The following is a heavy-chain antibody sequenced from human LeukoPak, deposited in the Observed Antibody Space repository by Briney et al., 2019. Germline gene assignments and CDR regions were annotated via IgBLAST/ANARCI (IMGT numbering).Heavy chain of an antibody. Sequence: AGGSLRLSCAASGFTFSSYSMNWVRQAPGKGLEWVSVIYNDGSTFYADSVKGRFTISRDNAKNTVYLQMNSLRVEDTAVYYCARGPWDCWGQGTLVTVSS. V-gene: IGHV3-53*05. CDR3: ARGPWDC. CDR2: IYNDGST. CDR1: GFTFSSYS. J-gene: IGHJ4*02.